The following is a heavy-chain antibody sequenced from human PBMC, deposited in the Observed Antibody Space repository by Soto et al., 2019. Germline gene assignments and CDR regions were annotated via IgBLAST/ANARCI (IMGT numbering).Heavy chain of an antibody. CDR2: ISYDGSNK. CDR3: ARDKDVVVVAATNYYYGMDV. D-gene: IGHD2-15*01. V-gene: IGHV3-30-3*01. Sequence: GGSLRLSCAASGFTFSSYAMHWVRQAPGKGLEWVAVISYDGSNKYYADSVKGRFTISRDNSKNTLYLQMNSLRAEDTAVYYCARDKDVVVVAATNYYYGMDVWGQGTTVTVSS. CDR1: GFTFSSYA. J-gene: IGHJ6*02.